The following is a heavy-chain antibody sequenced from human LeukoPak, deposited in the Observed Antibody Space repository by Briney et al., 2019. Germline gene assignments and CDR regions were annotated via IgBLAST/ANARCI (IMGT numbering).Heavy chain of an antibody. CDR1: GYSISSGYY. J-gene: IGHJ4*02. D-gene: IGHD3-22*01. V-gene: IGHV4-38-2*02. CDR3: ARDLVTRPNNYYDSSGYYSLIDY. CDR2: IYHSGST. Sequence: SETLSLTCTVSGYSISSGYYWGWIRQPPGKGLEWIGSIYHSGSTYYNPSLKSRVTISVDTSKNQFSLKLSSVTAADTAVYYCARDLVTRPNNYYDSSGYYSLIDYWGQGTLVTVSS.